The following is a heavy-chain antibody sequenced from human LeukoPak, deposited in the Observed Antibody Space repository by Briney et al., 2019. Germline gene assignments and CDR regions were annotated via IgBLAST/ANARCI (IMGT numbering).Heavy chain of an antibody. CDR1: GYTFTGYY. Sequence: ASVKVSCKASGYTFTGYYMHWVRQAPGQGLEWMGWINPNSGNTGYAQKFQGRVTMTRNSSINTAYMELSSLRSEDTAVYYCARGPYSFDPWGQGTLVTVSS. D-gene: IGHD4-11*01. V-gene: IGHV1-8*02. J-gene: IGHJ5*02. CDR3: ARGPYSFDP. CDR2: INPNSGNT.